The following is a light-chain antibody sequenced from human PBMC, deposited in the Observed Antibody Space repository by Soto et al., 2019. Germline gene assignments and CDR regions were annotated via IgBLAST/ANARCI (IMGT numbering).Light chain of an antibody. J-gene: IGKJ5*01. CDR3: QQYNNWPPPCT. V-gene: IGKV3-15*01. CDR2: AAS. CDR1: QTVFSN. Sequence: EIVMTQSPATLSVSPGERVTLSCRASQTVFSNLAWYQQKPGQAPRLLIYAASTGATGIPARFNGSGSGTEFTHTISSLQSEDFAVYYCQQYNNWPPPCTFGQGTRLEIK.